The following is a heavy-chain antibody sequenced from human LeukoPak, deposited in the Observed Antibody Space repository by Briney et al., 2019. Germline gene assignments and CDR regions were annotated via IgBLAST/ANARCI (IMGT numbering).Heavy chain of an antibody. V-gene: IGHV4-59*08. CDR1: GGSISSYY. CDR3: ARGYNTWSSDY. CDR2: IYYSGST. D-gene: IGHD3-10*01. J-gene: IGHJ4*02. Sequence: SETLSLTCTVSGGSISSYYWSWIRQPPGKGLEWIGYIYYSGSTNYNPSLKSRVTISVDTSKNQFSLKLSSVTAADTAVYYCARGYNTWSSDYWGQGTLVTVSS.